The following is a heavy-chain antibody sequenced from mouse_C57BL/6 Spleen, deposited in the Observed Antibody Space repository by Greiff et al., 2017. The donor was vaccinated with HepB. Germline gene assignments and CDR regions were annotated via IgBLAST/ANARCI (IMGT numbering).Heavy chain of an antibody. V-gene: IGHV1-15*01. CDR3: TRSFTTVVAPYWYFDV. J-gene: IGHJ1*03. CDR2: IDPETGGT. CDR1: GYTFTDYE. Sequence: QVQLQQSGAELVRPGASVTLSCKASGYTFTDYEMHWVKQIPVHGLEWIGAIDPETGGTAYNQKFKGKAILTADKSSSTAYMELRSLTSEDSAVYYCTRSFTTVVAPYWYFDVWGTGTTVTVSS. D-gene: IGHD1-1*01.